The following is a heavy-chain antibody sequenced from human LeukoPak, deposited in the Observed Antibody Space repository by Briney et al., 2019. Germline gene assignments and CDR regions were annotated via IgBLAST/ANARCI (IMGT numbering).Heavy chain of an antibody. CDR2: IKSNTDGGTT. D-gene: IGHD4-17*01. J-gene: IGHJ4*02. CDR3: TTEHDYGDYFDY. Sequence: GGSLRLPCAASGFTFSNAWMSWVRQAPGKGLEWVGRIKSNTDGGTTDYAAPVKGRFTISRDDSKNTLYLQMNSLKTEDTAVYYCTTEHDYGDYFDYWGQGTLVTVSS. V-gene: IGHV3-15*01. CDR1: GFTFSNAW.